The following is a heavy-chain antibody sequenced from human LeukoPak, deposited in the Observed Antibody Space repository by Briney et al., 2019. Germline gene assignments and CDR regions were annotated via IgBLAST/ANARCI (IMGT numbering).Heavy chain of an antibody. J-gene: IGHJ4*02. D-gene: IGHD5-24*01. CDR2: ISYDGSNK. V-gene: IGHV3-30*03. CDR3: ARDRDGYNSKSLDY. CDR1: GFTFSVYG. Sequence: QPGRSLRLSCAASGFTFSVYGMHWVRQAPGKGLEWVAVISYDGSNKYYADSVKGRFTISRDNSKNSLYLQMNSLRAEDTAVYYCARDRDGYNSKSLDYWGQGTLVTVSS.